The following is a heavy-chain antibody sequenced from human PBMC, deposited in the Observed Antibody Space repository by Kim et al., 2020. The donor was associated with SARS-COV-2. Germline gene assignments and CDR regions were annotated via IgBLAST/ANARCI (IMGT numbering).Heavy chain of an antibody. Sequence: GGSLRLSCAASGFPFDSYAMTWVRQAPGKGLEWVSGISGSGGRTYYAESVKGRLTISRDNSNNTLYLQVNSLRAEDTAEYYCAQAGPTATVPFYWGQGTL. CDR1: GFPFDSYA. CDR3: AQAGPTATVPFY. V-gene: IGHV3-23*01. CDR2: ISGSGGRT. D-gene: IGHD1-26*01. J-gene: IGHJ4*02.